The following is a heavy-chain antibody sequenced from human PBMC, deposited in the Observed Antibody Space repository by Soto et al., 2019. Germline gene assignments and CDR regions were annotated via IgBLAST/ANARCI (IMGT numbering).Heavy chain of an antibody. D-gene: IGHD2-2*01. CDR3: ARALPVAKGGFDP. Sequence: GGSLRLSCAASGFTFSSYSMNWVRQAPGKGPEWVSSISSSSSYIYYADSVKGRFTISRDNAKNSLYLQMNSLRAEDTAVYYCARALPVAKGGFDPWGQGTLVTVSS. V-gene: IGHV3-21*01. CDR2: ISSSSSYI. J-gene: IGHJ5*02. CDR1: GFTFSSYS.